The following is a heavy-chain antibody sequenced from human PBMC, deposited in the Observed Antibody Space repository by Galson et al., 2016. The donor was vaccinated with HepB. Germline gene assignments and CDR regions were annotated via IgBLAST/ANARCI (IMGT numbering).Heavy chain of an antibody. CDR3: ARSGSTGYFDY. D-gene: IGHD3-9*01. Sequence: SLRLSCAASRSTFRSFGMNWVRQAPGKGLEWVSSISGDSRYKFYGDSVKGRFTISRDNAKSSLYLLLSSLRAEDTAIYYCARSGSTGYFDYWGQGTLVTVSS. J-gene: IGHJ4*02. V-gene: IGHV3-21*01. CDR2: ISGDSRYK. CDR1: RSTFRSFG.